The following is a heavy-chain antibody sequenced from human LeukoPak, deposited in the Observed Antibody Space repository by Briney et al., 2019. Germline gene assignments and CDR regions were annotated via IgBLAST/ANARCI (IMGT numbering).Heavy chain of an antibody. V-gene: IGHV3-30-3*01. CDR3: ASPQKGGFGKPFDY. CDR2: ISYDGSNK. CDR1: GFTFSSYA. J-gene: IGHJ4*02. D-gene: IGHD3-10*01. Sequence: GGSLRLSCAASGFTFSSYAMHWVRQAPGKGLEWVAVISYDGSNKYYADSVKGRFTISRDNSKNTLYLQMNSLRAEDTAVYYCASPQKGGFGKPFDYWGQGTLVTVSS.